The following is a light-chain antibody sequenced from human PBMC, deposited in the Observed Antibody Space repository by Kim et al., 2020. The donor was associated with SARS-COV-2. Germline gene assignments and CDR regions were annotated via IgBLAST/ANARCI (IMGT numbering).Light chain of an antibody. CDR2: YDY. J-gene: IGLJ3*02. CDR3: QVWDSSSDHWV. CDR1: NIGTKT. V-gene: IGLV3-21*04. Sequence: SYELTQPPSVSVAPGETATITCGGNNIGTKTVNWYQQKPGQAPVLVIYYDYDRPSGIPERFSGSNSGNTATLTISRVEAGDEADYYCQVWDSSSDHWVFGGGTQLTVL.